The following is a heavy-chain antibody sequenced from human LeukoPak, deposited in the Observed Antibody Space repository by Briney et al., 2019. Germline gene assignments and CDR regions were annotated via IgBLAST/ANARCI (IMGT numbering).Heavy chain of an antibody. CDR1: GFTFSNAW. Sequence: GGSLRLSCAASGFTFSNAWMSWVRQAPGKGLEWAANIKEDGTNKYYVGSVRGRFTISRDNAKNSLYLQMNSLRADDTAMYYCAREARGTRAAFDIWGQGTMVTVFS. D-gene: IGHD2-8*01. CDR3: AREARGTRAAFDI. J-gene: IGHJ3*02. CDR2: IKEDGTNK. V-gene: IGHV3-7*01.